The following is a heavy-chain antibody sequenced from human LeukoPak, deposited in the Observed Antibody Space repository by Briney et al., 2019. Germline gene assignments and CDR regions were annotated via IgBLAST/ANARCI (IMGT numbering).Heavy chain of an antibody. D-gene: IGHD6-25*01. CDR2: INPNSGGT. CDR1: GYTFTGYY. V-gene: IGHV1-2*02. Sequence: ASVKVSCKASGYTFTGYYMHWVRQAPGQGLEWMGWINPNSGGTNYAQKFQGRVTMTRDTSISTAYMELSRLRSDDTAVYYCAREHAGPSSGWFDPWGQGTLVTVSP. J-gene: IGHJ5*02. CDR3: AREHAGPSSGWFDP.